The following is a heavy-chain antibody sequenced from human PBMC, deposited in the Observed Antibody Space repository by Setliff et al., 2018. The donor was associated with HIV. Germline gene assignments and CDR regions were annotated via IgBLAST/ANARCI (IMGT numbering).Heavy chain of an antibody. Sequence: GESLKISCKGSGYSFSSYWIGWVRQMHGKGLEWLGIIYPGDSDTRYSPSFQGQVTISADKSISTAYLQCSSLKASDTAMYNCARLGGICSGGSCTALAYTMDVWGQGTTVTVSS. CDR2: IYPGDSDT. V-gene: IGHV5-51*01. J-gene: IGHJ6*02. CDR3: ARLGGICSGGSCTALAYTMDV. CDR1: GYSFSSYW. D-gene: IGHD2-15*01.